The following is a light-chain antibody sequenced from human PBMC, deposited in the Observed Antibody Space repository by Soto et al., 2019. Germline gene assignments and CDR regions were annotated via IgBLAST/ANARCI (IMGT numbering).Light chain of an antibody. CDR2: AVT. CDR3: CSYAGSYTHYV. Sequence: QSALTQPRSVSGSPRQSVTISCTGTSSDVGGYNYVSWYQQYPGKAPKVMIYAVTKRPSGVPDRISGSKSGNTASLTISGLQAEDEADYYCCSYAGSYTHYVFGTGTKLTVL. V-gene: IGLV2-11*01. J-gene: IGLJ1*01. CDR1: SSDVGGYNY.